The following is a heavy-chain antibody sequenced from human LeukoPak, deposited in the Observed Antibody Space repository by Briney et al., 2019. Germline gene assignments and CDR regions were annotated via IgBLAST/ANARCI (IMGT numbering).Heavy chain of an antibody. Sequence: SETLSLTCTVSGGSISSYYWSWIRQPPGKGLEWIGYIYYSGSTNYNPSLKSRVTISVDTSKNQFSLKLSSVTAADTAVYYCAGRRRRDGYNAFDYWGQGTLVTVSS. CDR3: AGRRRRDGYNAFDY. J-gene: IGHJ4*02. CDR2: IYYSGST. D-gene: IGHD5-24*01. CDR1: GGSISSYY. V-gene: IGHV4-59*01.